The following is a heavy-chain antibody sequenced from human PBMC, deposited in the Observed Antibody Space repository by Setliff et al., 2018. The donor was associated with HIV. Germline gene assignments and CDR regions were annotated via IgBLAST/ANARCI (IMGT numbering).Heavy chain of an antibody. CDR1: GGSISSQY. V-gene: IGHV4-59*11. Sequence: PSQTLSLTCTVSGGSISSQYWSWIQQTPGKGLESIGYVYNSGGTNYNPSLKSRVTISVDTSKNQFSLRLSSVTAADTAVYYCARLHGDFYFDLWGQGTLVTVSS. CDR2: VYNSGGT. D-gene: IGHD4-17*01. CDR3: ARLHGDFYFDL. J-gene: IGHJ4*02.